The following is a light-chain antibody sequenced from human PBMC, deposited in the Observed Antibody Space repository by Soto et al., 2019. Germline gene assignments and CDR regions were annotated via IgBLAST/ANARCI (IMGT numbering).Light chain of an antibody. J-gene: IGLJ2*01. CDR2: KDS. V-gene: IGLV3-25*03. CDR1: ALPKQY. CDR3: QSADTRGTYVV. Sequence: SYELTQPPSVSVSPGQTARITCSGDALPKQYAYWYQQKPGQAPVLVIYKDSERSSGIPERFSGSSSGTTVTLTISGVQAEDEADYYCQSADTRGTYVVFGGGTKVTVL.